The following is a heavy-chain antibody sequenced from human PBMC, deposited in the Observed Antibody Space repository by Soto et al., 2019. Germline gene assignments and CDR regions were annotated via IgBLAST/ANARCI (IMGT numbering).Heavy chain of an antibody. CDR2: IYSGGST. V-gene: IGHV3-66*01. J-gene: IGHJ1*01. CDR1: GFTVSSNY. D-gene: IGHD6-13*01. Sequence: GGSLRLSCAASGFTVSSNYMSWVRQAPGKGLEWVSVIYSGGSTYYADSVKGRFTISRDNSKNTLYLQMNSLRAEDTAVYYCARDPSDDSSWYGYFQHWGQGTLVTVSS. CDR3: ARDPSDDSSWYGYFQH.